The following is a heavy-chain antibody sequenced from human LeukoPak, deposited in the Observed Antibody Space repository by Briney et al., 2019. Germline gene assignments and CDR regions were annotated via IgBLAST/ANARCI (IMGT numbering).Heavy chain of an antibody. D-gene: IGHD3-10*01. CDR3: AKHVKYGSGSLWNWFDP. Sequence: PSETLSLTCTVSGGSISSYYWSWLRQPPGKGLEWIGYIYYSGSTNYNPSLKSRVTISVDTSKNQFSLKLSSLPAADPAVSYFAKHVKYGSGSLWNWFDPWGQGTLVTVSS. J-gene: IGHJ5*02. CDR2: IYYSGST. CDR1: GGSISSYY. V-gene: IGHV4-59*12.